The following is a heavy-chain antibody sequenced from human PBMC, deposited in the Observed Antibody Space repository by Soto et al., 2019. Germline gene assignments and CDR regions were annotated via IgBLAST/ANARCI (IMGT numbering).Heavy chain of an antibody. CDR2: MNPNSGNT. J-gene: IGHJ3*02. Sequence: ASVKVSCKASGYTFTSYDINWVRQATGQGLEWMGWMNPNSGNTGYAQKFQGRVTMTRNTSISTAYMELSSLRSEDTAEYYGARVEFPLAYCGGDCGGDAFDIWGQGTMVTVSS. D-gene: IGHD2-21*02. CDR1: GYTFTSYD. CDR3: ARVEFPLAYCGGDCGGDAFDI. V-gene: IGHV1-8*01.